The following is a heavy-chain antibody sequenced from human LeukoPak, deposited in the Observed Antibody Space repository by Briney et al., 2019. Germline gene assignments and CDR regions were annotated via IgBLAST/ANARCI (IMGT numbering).Heavy chain of an antibody. V-gene: IGHV3-48*03. CDR2: ISSSGSTI. CDR1: GFTFSSYE. J-gene: IGHJ4*02. CDR3: ARELSGWYQGGFYFDY. D-gene: IGHD6-19*01. Sequence: GGSLRLSCAASGFTFSSYEMNWVRQAPGKGLEWVSYISSSGSTIYYADSVKGRFTISRDNSKNTLYLQMNSLRAEDTALYYRARELSGWYQGGFYFDYWGQGTLVTVSS.